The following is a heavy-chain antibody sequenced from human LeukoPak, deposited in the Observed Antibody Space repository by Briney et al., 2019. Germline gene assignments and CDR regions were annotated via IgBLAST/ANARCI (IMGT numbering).Heavy chain of an antibody. CDR2: ISSCSSYI. CDR3: AREGLYDAFDI. J-gene: IGHJ3*02. V-gene: IGHV3-21*01. Sequence: PEGSLRLSCAASGFTFSSYSVNWVRQAAGKGLEWVSSISSCSSYIYYADSVKGRFTISRDNAKNSLYLQMNSLRAEDTAVYYCAREGLYDAFDIWGQGTMVTVSS. CDR1: GFTFSSYS.